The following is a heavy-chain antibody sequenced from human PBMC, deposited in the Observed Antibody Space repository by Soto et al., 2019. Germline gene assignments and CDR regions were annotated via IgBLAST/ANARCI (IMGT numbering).Heavy chain of an antibody. CDR2: IYYSGST. J-gene: IGHJ4*02. D-gene: IGHD3-9*01. CDR1: GGSISSYY. CDR3: ARHGDNYDILTGYPTSIDY. V-gene: IGHV4-59*08. Sequence: PSETLSLTCTVSGGSISSYYWSWIRQPPGKGLEWIGYIYYSGSTNYNPSLKSRVTISVDTSKNQFSLKLSSVTAADTAVYYCARHGDNYDILTGYPTSIDYWGQGTLVTV.